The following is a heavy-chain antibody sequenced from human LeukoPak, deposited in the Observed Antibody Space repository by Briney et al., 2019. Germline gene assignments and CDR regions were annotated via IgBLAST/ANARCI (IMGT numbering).Heavy chain of an antibody. CDR1: GFTFSDYY. J-gene: IGHJ4*02. V-gene: IGHV3-11*04. CDR2: ISSSGSSI. D-gene: IGHD6-13*01. Sequence: AGSLRLSCAASGFTFSDYYMNWIRQAPGTGLEWISYISSSGSSIYQADSVKGRFTISRDNAENSLSLQMDSLRAEDTAVYYFATSFIGSPGTFDYWGRGTLVTVSS. CDR3: ATSFIGSPGTFDY.